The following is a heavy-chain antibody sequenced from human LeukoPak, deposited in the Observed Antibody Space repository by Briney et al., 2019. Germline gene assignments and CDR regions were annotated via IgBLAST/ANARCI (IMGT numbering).Heavy chain of an antibody. D-gene: IGHD6-13*01. CDR1: GYTFTGYC. Sequence: ASVRVSCKASGYTFTGYCMHWVRQAPGQGLEWMGWINPNSGDTNYAQKFQGRVTMTRDTSISTAYMELSRLRSDDTAVYYCARLYSSSWYVVDYWGQGTLVTVSS. CDR3: ARLYSSSWYVVDY. J-gene: IGHJ4*02. V-gene: IGHV1-2*02. CDR2: INPNSGDT.